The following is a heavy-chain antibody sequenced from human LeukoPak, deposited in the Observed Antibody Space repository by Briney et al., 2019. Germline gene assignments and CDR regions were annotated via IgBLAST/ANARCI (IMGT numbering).Heavy chain of an antibody. CDR3: ARGRRGQEYFQH. V-gene: IGHV1-8*01. D-gene: IGHD3-10*01. J-gene: IGHJ1*01. CDR2: MNPNSGNT. Sequence: ASVKVSCKASGYTFTSCDINWVRQATGQGLEWMGWMNPNSGNTGYAQKFQGRVTMTRNTSISTAYMELSSLRSEDTAVYYCARGRRGQEYFQHWGQGTLVTVSS. CDR1: GYTFTSCD.